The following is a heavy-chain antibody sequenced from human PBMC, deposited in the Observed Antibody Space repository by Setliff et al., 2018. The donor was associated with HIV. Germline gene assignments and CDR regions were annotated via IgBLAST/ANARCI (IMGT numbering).Heavy chain of an antibody. CDR1: GYAISSGYY. J-gene: IGHJ3*02. CDR3: AREVDVLTTSDAFDI. CDR2: IHYSGSAA. Sequence: PSETLSLTCAVSGYAISSGYYWGWIRRPPGKGLEWIGYIHYSGSAAYYSPSLQSRSTISIDTSKNQFSLRLTSVTAADTAIYYCAREVDVLTTSDAFDIWGRGTMVTVSS. V-gene: IGHV4-38-2*02. D-gene: IGHD2-21*02.